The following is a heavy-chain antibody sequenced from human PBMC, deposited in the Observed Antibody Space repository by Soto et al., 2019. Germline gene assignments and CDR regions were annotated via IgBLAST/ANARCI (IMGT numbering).Heavy chain of an antibody. CDR3: ARVGGQLVPGFDY. D-gene: IGHD6-6*01. CDR2: ISSSSSYI. Sequence: VQLVESGGGLVKPGGSLRLSCAASGFTFSSYSMNWVRQAPGKGLEWVSSISSSSSYIYYADSVKGRFTISRDNAKNSLYLQMNSLRAEDTAVYYCARVGGQLVPGFDYWGQGTLVTVSS. J-gene: IGHJ4*02. CDR1: GFTFSSYS. V-gene: IGHV3-21*01.